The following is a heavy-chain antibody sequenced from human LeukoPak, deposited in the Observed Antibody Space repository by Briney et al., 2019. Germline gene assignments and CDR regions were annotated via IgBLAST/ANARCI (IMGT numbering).Heavy chain of an antibody. CDR2: INDDGGST. CDR1: GFTFSSYW. D-gene: IGHD1-26*01. CDR3: ARVSGPQWDFDY. V-gene: IGHV3-74*01. Sequence: GGSLRLSCAASGFTFSSYWMHWVRQTPGKGLVWVSRINDDGGSTSYADSVKGRFTISRDNAKNTAYLQMNSLRAEDTAVYYCARVSGPQWDFDYWGQGTLVTVSS. J-gene: IGHJ4*02.